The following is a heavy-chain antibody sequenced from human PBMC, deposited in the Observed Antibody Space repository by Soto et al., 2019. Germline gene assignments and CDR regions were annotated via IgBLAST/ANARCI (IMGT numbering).Heavy chain of an antibody. J-gene: IGHJ4*02. CDR3: ARVGGTDEYTYGLDY. D-gene: IGHD5-18*01. V-gene: IGHV1-69*06. CDR2: IIPVIGTG. CDR1: LGTFSSYA. Sequence: ASVNVSCKACLGTFSSYAISWVRQAPGQGLEWMGGIIPVIGTGIYAQKFQGRVTTTADKSTNKVYMELSSVTAEDTAVYFCARVGGTDEYTYGLDYWGQGTLVTVSS.